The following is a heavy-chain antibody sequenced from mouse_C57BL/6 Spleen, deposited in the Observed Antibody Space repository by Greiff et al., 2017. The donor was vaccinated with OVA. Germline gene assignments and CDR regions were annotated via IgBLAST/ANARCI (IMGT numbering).Heavy chain of an antibody. Sequence: EVKLVESGGGLVQPGGSLKLSCAASGFTFSDYGMAWVRQAPRKGPEWVAFISNLAYSIYYADTVTGRFTISRENAKNTLFLEMSSLRSEDTAMYYCARHYGYDYWYFYVWGTGTTVTVSS. V-gene: IGHV5-15*01. J-gene: IGHJ1*03. D-gene: IGHD2-2*01. CDR3: ARHYGYDYWYFYV. CDR1: GFTFSDYG. CDR2: ISNLAYSI.